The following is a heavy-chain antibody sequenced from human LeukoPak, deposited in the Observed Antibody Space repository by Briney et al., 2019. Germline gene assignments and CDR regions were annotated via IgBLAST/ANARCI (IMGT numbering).Heavy chain of an antibody. J-gene: IGHJ4*02. CDR3: ARSLDTAMVTWFGY. D-gene: IGHD5-18*01. V-gene: IGHV4-59*08. Sequence: SETLSLTCTDSGGSISSYYWSWIRQPPGKGLEWIGYIYYSGSTNYNPSLKSRVTISVDTSKNQFSLKLSSVTAADTAVYYCARSLDTAMVTWFGYWGQGTLVTVSS. CDR2: IYYSGST. CDR1: GGSISSYY.